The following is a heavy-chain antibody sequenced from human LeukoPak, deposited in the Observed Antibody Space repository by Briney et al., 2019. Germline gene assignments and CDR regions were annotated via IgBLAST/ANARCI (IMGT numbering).Heavy chain of an antibody. CDR1: GFTFSDYY. J-gene: IGHJ4*02. CDR2: IYSGGST. V-gene: IGHV3-66*01. D-gene: IGHD6-13*01. Sequence: PGGSLRLSCAASGFTFSDYYMSWIRQAPGKGLEWVSVIYSGGSTYYADSVKGRFTISRDNSKNTLYLQMNSLRAEDTAVYYCARAIAAAGDYWGQGTLVTVSS. CDR3: ARAIAAAGDY.